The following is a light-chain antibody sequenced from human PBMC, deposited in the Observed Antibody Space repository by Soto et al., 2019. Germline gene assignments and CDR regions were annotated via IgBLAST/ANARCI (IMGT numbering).Light chain of an antibody. CDR1: SSDIGGYNY. Sequence: QSALTQPASVSGSPGQSITIFCSGTSSDIGGYNYVSWYQHHPGKAPKLIIYEVSYRPSGVSNRFSGSKSGNTASLTISGLQAEDEADYWCSSYTTTNTLQLVFGGGTTLTVL. CDR3: SSYTTTNTLQLV. J-gene: IGLJ2*01. V-gene: IGLV2-14*01. CDR2: EVS.